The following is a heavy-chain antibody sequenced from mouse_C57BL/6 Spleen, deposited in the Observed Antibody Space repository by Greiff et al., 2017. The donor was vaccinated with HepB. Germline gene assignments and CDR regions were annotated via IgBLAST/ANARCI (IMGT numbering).Heavy chain of an antibody. J-gene: IGHJ1*03. D-gene: IGHD1-1*01. V-gene: IGHV1-81*01. CDR2: IYPRSGNT. CDR3: ARGGGYGSSRYFDV. Sequence: VKLMESGAELARPGASVKLSCKASGYTFTSYGISWVKQRTGQGLEWIGEIYPRSGNTYYNEKFKGKATLTADKSSSTAYMELRSLTSEDSAVYFCARGGGYGSSRYFDVWGTGTTVTVSS. CDR1: GYTFTSYG.